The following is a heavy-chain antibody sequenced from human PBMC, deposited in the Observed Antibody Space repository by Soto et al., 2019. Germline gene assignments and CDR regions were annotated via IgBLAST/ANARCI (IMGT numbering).Heavy chain of an antibody. V-gene: IGHV3-33*01. Sequence: QVQLVESGGGVVQPGRSLRLSCAASGFTFSTYGIHWVRQAPGKGLEWVAVIWYAGSNKYYADSVKGRFTISRDNSKNTLYVQMNSLRAEDTAVYYCARGTVHFDYWGQGTLVTVSS. CDR1: GFTFSTYG. CDR3: ARGTVHFDY. D-gene: IGHD4-17*01. J-gene: IGHJ4*02. CDR2: IWYAGSNK.